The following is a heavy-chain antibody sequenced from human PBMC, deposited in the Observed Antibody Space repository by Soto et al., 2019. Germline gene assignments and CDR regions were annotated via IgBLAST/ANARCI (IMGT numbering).Heavy chain of an antibody. CDR3: ARSSTYYYGSGSYPPGDFDY. CDR2: ISAYNGNT. V-gene: IGHV1-18*01. Sequence: ASVKVSCKASGYTFTSYGISWVRQAPGQGLEWMGWISAYNGNTNYAQKLQGRVTMTTDTSTSTAYMELRSLRSDDTAVYYCARSSTYYYGSGSYPPGDFDYWGQGTLVTVSS. D-gene: IGHD3-10*01. CDR1: GYTFTSYG. J-gene: IGHJ4*02.